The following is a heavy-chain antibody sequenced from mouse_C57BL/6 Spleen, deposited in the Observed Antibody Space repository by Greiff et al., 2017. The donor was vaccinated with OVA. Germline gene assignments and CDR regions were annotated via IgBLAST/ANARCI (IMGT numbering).Heavy chain of an antibody. Sequence: EESGPGLVKPSQSLSLTCSVTGYSITSGYYWNWIRQFPGNKLEWMGYISYDGSNNYNPSLKNRISITRDTSENQFFLKLNSVTTEDTATYYCARDYYGSSFDYWGQGTTLTVSS. D-gene: IGHD1-1*01. CDR1: GYSITSGYY. J-gene: IGHJ2*01. CDR3: ARDYYGSSFDY. V-gene: IGHV3-6*01. CDR2: ISYDGSN.